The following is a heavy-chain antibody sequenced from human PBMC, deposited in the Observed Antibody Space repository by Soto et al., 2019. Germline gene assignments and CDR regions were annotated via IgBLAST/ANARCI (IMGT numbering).Heavy chain of an antibody. CDR2: IYPGDSDT. J-gene: IGHJ3*02. CDR3: ARPENSGWYAFDI. D-gene: IGHD6-19*01. Sequence: GEALKISCKGSGYSFTSYWIGWVRQMPGKGLEWMGIIYPGDSDTRYSPSFQGQVTISADKSISTAYLQWSSLKASDTAMYYCARPENSGWYAFDIWGQGTMVTVSS. V-gene: IGHV5-51*01. CDR1: GYSFTSYW.